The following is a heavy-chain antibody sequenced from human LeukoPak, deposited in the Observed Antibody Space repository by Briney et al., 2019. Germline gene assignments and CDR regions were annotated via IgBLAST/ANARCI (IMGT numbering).Heavy chain of an antibody. V-gene: IGHV3-30*02. CDR1: GFTFSSYV. D-gene: IGHD1-26*01. J-gene: IGHJ4*02. CDR2: IRYDGSNK. CDR3: AKDQVGATVGALGY. Sequence: TGGSLRLSCAESGFTFSSYVMHRVRQAPGKGLERVAFIRYDGSNKYYADSVKGRFTISRDNSKNTLYLQMNSLRAEDTAVYYCAKDQVGATVGALGYWGQGTLVTVSS.